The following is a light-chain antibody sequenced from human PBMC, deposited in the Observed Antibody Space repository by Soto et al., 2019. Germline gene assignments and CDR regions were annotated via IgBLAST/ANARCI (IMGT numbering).Light chain of an antibody. Sequence: EIVMTQSPATLSVSPGERATLSCRASQGVGSTLAWYQQKPGQTPRLLIYAASTRATGGPARFSGSGSGTEFTLTINSLQSEDFAVYYCQHYHSWPLTFGGGTKVEIK. V-gene: IGKV3-15*01. CDR2: AAS. CDR1: QGVGST. J-gene: IGKJ4*01. CDR3: QHYHSWPLT.